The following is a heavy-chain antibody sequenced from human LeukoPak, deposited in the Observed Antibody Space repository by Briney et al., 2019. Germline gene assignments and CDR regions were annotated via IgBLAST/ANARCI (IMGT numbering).Heavy chain of an antibody. V-gene: IGHV1-18*01. CDR1: GYTFTSYG. CDR2: ISAYNGNT. J-gene: IGHJ5*02. CDR3: ARASPPLAARPSPKTVIDP. D-gene: IGHD6-6*01. Sequence: ASVKVSCKASGYTFTSYGISWVRQAPGQGLEWMGWISAYNGNTNYAQKLQGGVTMTTDTSTSTAYMELRSLRSDDTAVYYCARASPPLAARPSPKTVIDPWGQGTLVTVSS.